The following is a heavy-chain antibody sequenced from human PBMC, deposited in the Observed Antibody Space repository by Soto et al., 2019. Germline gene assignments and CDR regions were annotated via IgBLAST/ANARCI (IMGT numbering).Heavy chain of an antibody. CDR3: AKDLTFVHPAYIVVAGRGFDY. V-gene: IGHV3-30*18. J-gene: IGHJ4*02. D-gene: IGHD6-19*01. CDR1: GFTFSSYG. CDR2: ISYDGSSK. Sequence: QVQLVESGGGVVQPGRSLRLSCAASGFTFSSYGMHWVRQAPGKGLEWVAVISYDGSSKYYADSVKGRFTISRDNSKNTLYLQMNSLRAEDTAVYYCAKDLTFVHPAYIVVAGRGFDYWGQGTLVTVSS.